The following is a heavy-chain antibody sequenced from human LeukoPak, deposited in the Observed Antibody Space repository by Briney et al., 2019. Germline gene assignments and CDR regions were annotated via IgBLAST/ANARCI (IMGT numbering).Heavy chain of an antibody. Sequence: GGSLRLSCAASGFTFSSYGMHWVRQAPGKGLEWVAFIRYDGSNKCYADSVKGRFTISRDNSKNTLYLQMNSLRAEDTAVYYCAKDDAFRSYYYDSSGYFGPIDYWGQGTLVTVSS. CDR3: AKDDAFRSYYYDSSGYFGPIDY. CDR2: IRYDGSNK. V-gene: IGHV3-30*02. J-gene: IGHJ4*02. CDR1: GFTFSSYG. D-gene: IGHD3-22*01.